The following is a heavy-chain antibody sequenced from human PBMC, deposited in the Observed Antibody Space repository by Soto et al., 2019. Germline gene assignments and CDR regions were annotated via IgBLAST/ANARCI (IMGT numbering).Heavy chain of an antibody. CDR3: ARSSVPAAMGTDYYYYYMDV. D-gene: IGHD2-2*01. CDR1: GGSFSGYY. CDR2: INHSGST. J-gene: IGHJ6*03. Sequence: SETLSLTCAVYGGSFSGYYWSWIRQPPGKGLEWIGEINHSGSTNYNPSLKSRVTISVDTSKNQFSLKLSSVTAADTAVYYCARSSVPAAMGTDYYYYYMDVWGKGTTVTVSS. V-gene: IGHV4-34*01.